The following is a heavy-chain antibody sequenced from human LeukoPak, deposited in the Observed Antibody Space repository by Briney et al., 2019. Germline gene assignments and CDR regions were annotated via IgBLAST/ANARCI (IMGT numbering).Heavy chain of an antibody. D-gene: IGHD6-6*01. Sequence: SETLSLTCAVYGGSFSGYYWSWIRQPPGKGLEWIGEINHSGSTNYNPSLKSRVTISVDTSKNQFSLKLSSVTAADTAVYYCARRGCSSSSGLWYWGQGTLVTVSS. J-gene: IGHJ4*02. CDR3: ARRGCSSSSGLWY. V-gene: IGHV4-34*01. CDR2: INHSGST. CDR1: GGSFSGYY.